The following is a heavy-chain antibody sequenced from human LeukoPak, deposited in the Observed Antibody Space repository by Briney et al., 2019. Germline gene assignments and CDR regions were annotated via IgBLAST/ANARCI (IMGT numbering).Heavy chain of an antibody. Sequence: ASVKLSCKASGYTFTNYGISWVRQAPGQGLEWMGWISIYNGNTDYAQKLRGRVTMTTDTSKSTAYMELRSLRSDDTAVYYCARITYDFWSGYYMPDDPGGQGTLVTVSS. J-gene: IGHJ5*02. CDR3: ARITYDFWSGYYMPDDP. D-gene: IGHD3-3*01. CDR2: ISIYNGNT. CDR1: GYTFTNYG. V-gene: IGHV1-18*01.